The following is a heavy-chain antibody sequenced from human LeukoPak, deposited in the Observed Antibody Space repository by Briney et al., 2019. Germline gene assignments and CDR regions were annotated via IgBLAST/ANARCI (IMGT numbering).Heavy chain of an antibody. Sequence: SETLSLTCTVSGGSISSYYWSWIRQPPGKGLEWIGYIYYSGSTNYNPSLKSRVTISVDTSKNQFSLKLSSVTAADTAVYYCTRATHPGAFDIWGQGTMVTVSS. CDR2: IYYSGST. CDR1: GGSISSYY. J-gene: IGHJ3*02. V-gene: IGHV4-59*01. CDR3: TRATHPGAFDI.